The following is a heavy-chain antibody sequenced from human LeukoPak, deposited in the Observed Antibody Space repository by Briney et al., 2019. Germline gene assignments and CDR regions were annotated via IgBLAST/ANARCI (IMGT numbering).Heavy chain of an antibody. D-gene: IGHD3-22*01. CDR2: ISSSSSTI. CDR1: GFTFSSYS. CDR3: ARVGGYTTGRPDY. J-gene: IGHJ4*02. V-gene: IGHV3-48*04. Sequence: GGSLRLSCAASGFTFSSYSMNWVRQAPGKGLEWVSYISSSSSTIYCADSVKGRFTISRDNAKNSLYLQMNSLRAEDTAVYYCARVGGYTTGRPDYWGQGTLVTVSS.